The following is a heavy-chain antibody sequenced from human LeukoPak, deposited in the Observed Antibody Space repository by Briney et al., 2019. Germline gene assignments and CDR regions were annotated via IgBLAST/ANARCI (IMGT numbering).Heavy chain of an antibody. CDR3: AREWMVRGVIAFSWFDP. J-gene: IGHJ5*02. Sequence: SETLSLTRTVSGGSISSYYWSWIRQPAGKGLEWIGRIYTSGSTNYNPSLKSRVTMSVDTSKNQFSLKLSSVTAADTAVYYCAREWMVRGVIAFSWFDPWGQGTLVTVSS. D-gene: IGHD3-10*01. CDR2: IYTSGST. CDR1: GGSISSYY. V-gene: IGHV4-4*07.